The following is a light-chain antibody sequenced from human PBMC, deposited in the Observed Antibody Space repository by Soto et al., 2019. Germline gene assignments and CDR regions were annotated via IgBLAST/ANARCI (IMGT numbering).Light chain of an antibody. CDR1: QSVSSSY. J-gene: IGKJ2*01. Sequence: EIVLTQSPGTLSLSPGERATLSCRASQSVSSSYLAWYQQKPGQAPRLLIYGASSSPTGIPDRFSGSGSGTDFTLPISRLEHGDFRVSNCHRHSSSLRTFGQRTKLLI. CDR3: HRHSSSLRT. CDR2: GAS. V-gene: IGKV3-20*01.